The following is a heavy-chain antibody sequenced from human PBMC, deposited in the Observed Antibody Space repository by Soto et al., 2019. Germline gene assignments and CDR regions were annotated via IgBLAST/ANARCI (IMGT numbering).Heavy chain of an antibody. J-gene: IGHJ5*02. Sequence: ASVKVSCKASGYTFTSYAMHWVRQAPGQRLEWMGWINAGNGNTKYSQKFQGRVTITRDTSASTAYMELSSLRSEDTAVYYCAGDRIDYDFWSVSPFDPWGQGXLVTVSS. D-gene: IGHD3-3*01. CDR1: GYTFTSYA. CDR3: AGDRIDYDFWSVSPFDP. V-gene: IGHV1-3*01. CDR2: INAGNGNT.